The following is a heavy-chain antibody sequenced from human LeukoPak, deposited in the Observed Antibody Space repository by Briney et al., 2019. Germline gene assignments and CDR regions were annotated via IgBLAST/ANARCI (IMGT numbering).Heavy chain of an antibody. CDR2: INPNSGGT. CDR1: GYTFTGYY. Sequence: ASVKVSCKASGYTFTGYYMHWVRQAPGQGLEWMGWINPNSGGTNYEQKFQGRVTMTRDTSISTAYMELSRLRSDDTAVYYCARDRCSSTSCYFGNWFDPWGQGTLVTVSS. J-gene: IGHJ5*02. D-gene: IGHD2-2*01. CDR3: ARDRCSSTSCYFGNWFDP. V-gene: IGHV1-2*02.